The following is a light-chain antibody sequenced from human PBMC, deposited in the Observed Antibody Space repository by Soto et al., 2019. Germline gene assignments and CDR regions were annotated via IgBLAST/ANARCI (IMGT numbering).Light chain of an antibody. Sequence: EIVLTQSPGTLSLSPGERATLSCRASQSVSSSYLAWYQQKVGQAPRLLIYGASTRATGIPARYSGSGSGTESNFTISSLQSEDFAVYYCQQYNKGPRTFGQGTKVDIK. CDR2: GAS. CDR3: QQYNKGPRT. V-gene: IGKV3-15*01. J-gene: IGKJ1*01. CDR1: QSVSSSY.